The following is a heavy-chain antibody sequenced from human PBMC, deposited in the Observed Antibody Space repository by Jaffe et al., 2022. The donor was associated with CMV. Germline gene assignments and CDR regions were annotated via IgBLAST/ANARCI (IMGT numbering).Heavy chain of an antibody. CDR1: GFTFSSYG. CDR2: IWYDGSNK. J-gene: IGHJ6*03. CDR3: AREGGSSSPSTSYYYYYMDV. Sequence: QVQLVESGGGVVQPGRSLRLSCAASGFTFSSYGMHWVRQAPGKGLEWVAVIWYDGSNKYYADSVKGRFTISRDNSKNTLYLQMNSLRAEDTAVYYCAREGGSSSPSTSYYYYYMDVWGKGTTVTVSS. V-gene: IGHV3-33*08. D-gene: IGHD6-6*01.